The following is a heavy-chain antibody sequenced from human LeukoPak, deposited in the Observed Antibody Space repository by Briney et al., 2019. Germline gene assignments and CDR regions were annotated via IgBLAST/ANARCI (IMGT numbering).Heavy chain of an antibody. CDR3: ARDAQSVTMGRGQVDFSYYGLDV. Sequence: GGSLRLSCAASGFTFNAYFMHWVRQAPGKGLEWLAVMSYDEINKYYADSVKGRFTISRDNSKNTLYLQMNNLRTEDTAVYYCARDAQSVTMGRGQVDFSYYGLDVWGQGTTVTVSS. D-gene: IGHD3-10*01. CDR2: MSYDEINK. V-gene: IGHV3-30*04. J-gene: IGHJ6*02. CDR1: GFTFNAYF.